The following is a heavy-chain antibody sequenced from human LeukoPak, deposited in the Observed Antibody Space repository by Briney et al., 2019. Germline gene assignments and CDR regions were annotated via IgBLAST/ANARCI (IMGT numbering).Heavy chain of an antibody. CDR3: ARISSSRAVYYDSSGYLGWRYYYYGMDV. Sequence: EASVKVSCKASGGTFSSYAISWVRQAPGQGLEWMGGIIPIFGTANYAQKFQGRVTITADESTSTAYMELSSLRSEDTAVYYCARISSSRAVYYDSSGYLGWRYYYYGMDVWGQGTTVTVSS. CDR1: GGTFSSYA. D-gene: IGHD3-22*01. V-gene: IGHV1-69*13. J-gene: IGHJ6*02. CDR2: IIPIFGTA.